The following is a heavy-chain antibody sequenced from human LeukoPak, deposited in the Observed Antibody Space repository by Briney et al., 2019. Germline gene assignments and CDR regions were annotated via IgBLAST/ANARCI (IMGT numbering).Heavy chain of an antibody. J-gene: IGHJ3*02. CDR3: ARDNSRDASDI. Sequence: SETLSLTCTVSGGSISSSSYYWGWIRQPPGKGLEWIGSIYYSGSTNYNPSLKSRVTISVDTSKNQFSLKLSSVTAADTAVYYCARDNSRDASDIWGQGTMVTVSS. CDR2: IYYSGST. CDR1: GGSISSSSYY. D-gene: IGHD2-21*01. V-gene: IGHV4-39*07.